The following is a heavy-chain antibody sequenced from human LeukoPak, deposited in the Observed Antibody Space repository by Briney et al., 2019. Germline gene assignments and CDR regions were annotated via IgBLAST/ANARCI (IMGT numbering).Heavy chain of an antibody. CDR3: AKDPTVRGVIRYFDY. V-gene: IGHV3-23*01. J-gene: IGHJ4*02. CDR1: GFTFSNHG. Sequence: GGTLRLSCAASGFTFSNHGMDWVRQAPGKGLEWVSGISPSGDITYYAGSVKGRFTISRDNSKNTLYLQMNSLRAEDTAVYYCAKDPTVRGVIRYFDYWGQGTRVTVSS. D-gene: IGHD3-10*01. CDR2: ISPSGDIT.